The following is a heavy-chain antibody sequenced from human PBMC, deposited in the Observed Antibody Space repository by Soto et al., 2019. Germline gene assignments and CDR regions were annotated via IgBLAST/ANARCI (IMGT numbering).Heavy chain of an antibody. CDR3: ATGVDAYGSGADAFDI. CDR2: IKQDGSEK. V-gene: IGHV3-7*01. D-gene: IGHD3-10*01. J-gene: IGHJ3*02. Sequence: EVQLVESGGGLVQPGGSLRLSCAASGFTFSSYWMSWVRQAPGKGLEWVANIKQDGSEKYYVDSVKGRFTISRDNAKNSLYLQMNSLRAEDTAVYYCATGVDAYGSGADAFDIWGQGTMVTVSS. CDR1: GFTFSSYW.